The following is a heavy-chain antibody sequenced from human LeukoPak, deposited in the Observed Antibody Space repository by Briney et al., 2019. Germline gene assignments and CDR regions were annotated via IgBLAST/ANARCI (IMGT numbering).Heavy chain of an antibody. V-gene: IGHV3-20*04. J-gene: IGHJ4*02. Sequence: GGTLRLSCAASGFTFSSYGMTWVRQAPGKGLEWVSGINWNGGNTGYADSVKGRFTISRDNAQNSLYLQMNSLRAEDTALYYCARVASNYDFDYWGQGTLVSVSS. CDR3: ARVASNYDFDY. CDR1: GFTFSSYG. D-gene: IGHD4-11*01. CDR2: INWNGGNT.